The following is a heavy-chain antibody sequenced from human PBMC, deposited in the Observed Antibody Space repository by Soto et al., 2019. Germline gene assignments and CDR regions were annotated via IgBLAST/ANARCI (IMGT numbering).Heavy chain of an antibody. J-gene: IGHJ6*02. V-gene: IGHV4-4*02. CDR2: VYQSGST. D-gene: IGHD1-1*01. Sequence: QVQLQESGPGLMKPSGTLSLTCAVSGASITSPYWWSWVRQAPGKGLEWIGEVYQSGSTNYNPSLKGRVTISVDKSKNESSLKLNCVTAADTAVYYCARLTEIEVPTTPTLHCSYGMDVWGHGTTVTVSS. CDR3: ARLTEIEVPTTPTLHCSYGMDV. CDR1: GASITSPYW.